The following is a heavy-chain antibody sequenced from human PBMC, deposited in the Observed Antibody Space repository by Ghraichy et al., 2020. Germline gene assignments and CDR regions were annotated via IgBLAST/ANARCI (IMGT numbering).Heavy chain of an antibody. D-gene: IGHD6-19*01. CDR2: IKQDGSET. CDR3: ARGGGWLSDR. Sequence: GGSLRLSCAASGFTFKNHWMNWVRQAPGKALEWVAIIKQDGSETHYVDSVKGRFTSSRDNAQNSLYLQMKFLRAEDTAVYYCARGGGWLSDRWGQGTLVTVSS. CDR1: GFTFKNHW. V-gene: IGHV3-7*03. J-gene: IGHJ5*02.